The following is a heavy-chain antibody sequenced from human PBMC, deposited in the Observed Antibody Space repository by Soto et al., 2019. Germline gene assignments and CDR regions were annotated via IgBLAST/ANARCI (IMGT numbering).Heavy chain of an antibody. CDR2: IWYDGSNK. CDR3: AREDLRDYYGSGSFHY. Sequence: QVQLVESGGGVVQPGRSLRLSCAASGFTFSSDGMHWVRQAPGKGLEWVAGIWYDGSNKYYADSVKGRFTISRDNAKYSLYLQMNRLRDEDTGVYYCAREDLRDYYGSGSFHYWGQGTLVTVSS. V-gene: IGHV3-33*01. CDR1: GFTFSSDG. J-gene: IGHJ4*02. D-gene: IGHD3-10*01.